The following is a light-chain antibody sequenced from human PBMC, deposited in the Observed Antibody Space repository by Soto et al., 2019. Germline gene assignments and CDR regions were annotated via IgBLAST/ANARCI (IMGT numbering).Light chain of an antibody. CDR2: EVS. CDR1: SSDVGSYNY. V-gene: IGLV2-14*01. J-gene: IGLJ1*01. CDR3: SSYSSGNSPYV. Sequence: QSALTQPASVSGSPGQSITISCTGTSSDVGSYNYVSWYQQHPGKAPKLILYEVSYRPSGVSHRFSGSKSAHTASLTISGLQREDEADYYCSSYSSGNSPYVFGSGTKLTVL.